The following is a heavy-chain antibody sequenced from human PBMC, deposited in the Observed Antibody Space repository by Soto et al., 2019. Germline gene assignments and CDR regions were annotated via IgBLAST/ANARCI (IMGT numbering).Heavy chain of an antibody. Sequence: EVQLVESGGGLVQPGGSLRLSCAASGLIFSNYKMHWVRQAPGKGLVWVSRINTEGSITDYADSVKGRFTVSRDNAKNTMYLQMNSLTADDTAVYYCARDTNGLHYWGQGTLVTVSS. D-gene: IGHD2-8*01. V-gene: IGHV3-74*01. CDR1: GLIFSNYK. CDR3: ARDTNGLHY. J-gene: IGHJ4*02. CDR2: INTEGSIT.